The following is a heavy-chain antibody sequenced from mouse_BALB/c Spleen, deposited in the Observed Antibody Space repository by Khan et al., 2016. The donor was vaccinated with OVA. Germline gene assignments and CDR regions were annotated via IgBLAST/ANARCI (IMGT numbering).Heavy chain of an antibody. J-gene: IGHJ1*01. CDR3: ARGGVVVPYWYFDV. V-gene: IGHV3-6*02. D-gene: IGHD1-1*01. CDR2: ISYDGSN. Sequence: EVQLQESGPGLVKPSQSLSLTCSVTGYSITSAYCWNWIRQFPGNKLEWMGYISYDGSNNYNPSLKNRISIPSDTSKNQFFLTLHSVTTEDTATXYCARGGVVVPYWYFDVWGAGTTVTVSS. CDR1: GYSITSAYC.